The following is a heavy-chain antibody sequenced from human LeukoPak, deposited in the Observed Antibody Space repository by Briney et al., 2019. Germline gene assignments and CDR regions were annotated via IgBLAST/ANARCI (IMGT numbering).Heavy chain of an antibody. Sequence: GGSLRLSCAVSGFTFIKYSMTWVRQAPGKGLEWVSAITASGASTDYADPVKGRFTISRDNSKSTLYLQMSSLRAEDTAVYYCAKRSAESSGYFDSWGQGTLVTVSS. J-gene: IGHJ4*02. D-gene: IGHD6-19*01. CDR3: AKRSAESSGYFDS. CDR2: ITASGAST. V-gene: IGHV3-23*01. CDR1: GFTFIKYS.